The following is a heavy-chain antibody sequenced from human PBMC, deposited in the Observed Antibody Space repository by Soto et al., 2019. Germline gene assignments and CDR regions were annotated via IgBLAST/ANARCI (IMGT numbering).Heavy chain of an antibody. D-gene: IGHD6-13*01. V-gene: IGHV3-66*01. CDR3: ARDFNSAAAGTGFDY. Sequence: GGSLRLSXAASGFTVSSNYMSWVRQAPGKGLQWVSVIYSGGSTYYADSVKGRFTISRDNSKNTLYLQMNSLRAEDTAVYYCARDFNSAAAGTGFDYWGQGPVATVSS. J-gene: IGHJ4*02. CDR2: IYSGGST. CDR1: GFTVSSNY.